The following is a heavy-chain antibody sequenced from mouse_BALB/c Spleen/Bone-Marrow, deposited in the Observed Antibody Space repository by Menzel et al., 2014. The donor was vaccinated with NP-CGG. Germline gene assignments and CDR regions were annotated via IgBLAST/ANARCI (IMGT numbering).Heavy chain of an antibody. D-gene: IGHD2-1*01. J-gene: IGHJ4*01. CDR3: ARFPIYYGNYGAMDY. CDR1: GYTFTSYW. V-gene: IGHV1S41*01. Sequence: LVKPGASVTLSCKASGYTFTSYWINWIKQRPGQGLEWIGRIAPGSGSAYYNEMFKGKATLTVDTSSSTAYIQLSSLSSEDSAVYFCARFPIYYGNYGAMDYWGQGTSVTVSS. CDR2: IAPGSGSA.